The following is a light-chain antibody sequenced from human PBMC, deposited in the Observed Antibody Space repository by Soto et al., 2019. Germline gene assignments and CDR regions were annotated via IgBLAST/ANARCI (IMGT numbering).Light chain of an antibody. Sequence: DIVLTQSPGTLSLSPGERATLSCRASQSVSSSYLAWYQQKPGQAPRLLIYGASTRATGIPARFSGSGSGTEFTLTISSLQSEDFAVYYCQQRSNWATFGPGTKVDIK. CDR2: GAS. CDR1: QSVSSSY. CDR3: QQRSNWAT. J-gene: IGKJ3*01. V-gene: IGKV3D-20*02.